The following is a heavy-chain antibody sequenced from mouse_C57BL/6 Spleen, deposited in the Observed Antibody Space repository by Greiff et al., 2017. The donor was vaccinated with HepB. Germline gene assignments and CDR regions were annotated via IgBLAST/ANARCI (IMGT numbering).Heavy chain of an antibody. D-gene: IGHD2-5*01. CDR1: GYTFTDYN. Sequence: EVQLQQSGPELVKPGASVKIPCKASGYTFTDYNMDWVKQSHGKSLEWIGDINPNNGGTIYNQKFKGKATLTVDKSASTAYMEPRSLTSEDTAVYYCAVYSTRAWFAYWSQGTLVTVSA. J-gene: IGHJ3*01. CDR3: AVYSTRAWFAY. CDR2: INPNNGGT. V-gene: IGHV1-18*01.